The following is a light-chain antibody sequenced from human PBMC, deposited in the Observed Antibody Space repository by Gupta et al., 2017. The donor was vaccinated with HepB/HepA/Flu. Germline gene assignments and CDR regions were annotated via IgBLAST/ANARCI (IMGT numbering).Light chain of an antibody. CDR2: DAS. Sequence: EIVLTQSPATLSLSPGEGATLFCRASQSVSSHLAWYQQKPGQAPRLLIDDASNRATGIPARFSGSGSGTDFTLTISSLEPEDFAIYYCQQRNGWPLTFGQGTRVEIK. J-gene: IGKJ5*01. V-gene: IGKV3-11*01. CDR3: QQRNGWPLT. CDR1: QSVSSH.